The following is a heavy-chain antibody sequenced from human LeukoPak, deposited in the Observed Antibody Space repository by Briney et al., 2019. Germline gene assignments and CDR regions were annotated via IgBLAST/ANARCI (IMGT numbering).Heavy chain of an antibody. J-gene: IGHJ4*02. D-gene: IGHD2-2*01. V-gene: IGHV1-69*04. Sequence: ASVKVSCKASGGTFSSYAISWVRQAPGQGLEWMGRIIPILGIANYAQKFQGRVTITADKSTSTAYMELSSPRSEDTAVYYCARDGEYCSSTSCTLRIDYWGQGTLVTVSS. CDR3: ARDGEYCSSTSCTLRIDY. CDR1: GGTFSSYA. CDR2: IIPILGIA.